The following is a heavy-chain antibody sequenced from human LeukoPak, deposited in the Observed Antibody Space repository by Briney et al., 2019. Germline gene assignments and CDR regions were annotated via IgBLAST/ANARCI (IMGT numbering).Heavy chain of an antibody. Sequence: PSETLSLTCSVSGGSISSSSYYWGWIRQSPGKGLEWIGSMYYRGTTYENSSLKSRLTLSIDTSNNQFSLKLTSVTAADTAVYFSAREYSPSVVAGSRPDLWGQGLLVTVSS. CDR2: MYYRGTT. D-gene: IGHD2-21*01. V-gene: IGHV4-39*02. CDR1: GGSISSSSYY. J-gene: IGHJ4*02. CDR3: AREYSPSVVAGSRPDL.